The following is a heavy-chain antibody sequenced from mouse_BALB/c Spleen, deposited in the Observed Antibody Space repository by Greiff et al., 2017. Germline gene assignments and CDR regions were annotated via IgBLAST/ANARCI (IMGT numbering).Heavy chain of an antibody. CDR2: IDPSDSET. V-gene: IGHV1-69*02. J-gene: IGHJ4*01. CDR1: GYTFTSYW. Sequence: VQLQQPGAELVKPGAPVKLSCKASGYTFTSYWMNWVKQRPGRGLEWIGRIDPSDSETHYNQKFKDKATLTVDKSSSTAYIQLSGLTSEDSAVYYCARLDYRYSYAMDYWGQGTSVTVSS. CDR3: ARLDYRYSYAMDY. D-gene: IGHD2-14*01.